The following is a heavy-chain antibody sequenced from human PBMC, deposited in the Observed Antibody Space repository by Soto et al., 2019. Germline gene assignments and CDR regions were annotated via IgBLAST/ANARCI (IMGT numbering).Heavy chain of an antibody. CDR1: GDSISSSNYY. V-gene: IGHV4-39*01. J-gene: IGHJ4*02. D-gene: IGHD5-18*01. CDR3: ARHVYSYGYNY. Sequence: SETLSLTCTVSGDSISSSNYYWGWIRQPQGKGLEWIGTIYSGGSTYYNPSLKSRVTISVDTSKSQFSLKLNSVTAADTAVYYCARHVYSYGYNYWAQGTLVTVSS. CDR2: IYSGGST.